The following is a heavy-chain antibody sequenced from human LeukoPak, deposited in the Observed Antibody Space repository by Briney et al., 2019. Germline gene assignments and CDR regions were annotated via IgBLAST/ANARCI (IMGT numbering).Heavy chain of an antibody. CDR2: ISGSGGST. Sequence: HPGGSLRLSCAASGFTFSSYAMSWVRQAPGKGLEWVSAISGSGGSTYYADSVKGRFTIFRDNSRDTLYLQMNSLRAEDTAVYYCAKGYYDYVWGSYYFDYWGQGTLVTVSS. CDR3: AKGYYDYVWGSYYFDY. J-gene: IGHJ4*02. V-gene: IGHV3-23*01. D-gene: IGHD3-16*01. CDR1: GFTFSSYA.